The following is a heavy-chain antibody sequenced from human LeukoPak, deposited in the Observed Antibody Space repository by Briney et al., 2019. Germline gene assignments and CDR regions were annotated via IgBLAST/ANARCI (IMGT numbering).Heavy chain of an antibody. V-gene: IGHV4-39*07. J-gene: IGHJ6*03. CDR2: IYYSGST. CDR3: AREEHYYYYYMDV. Sequence: SETLSLTCTVSGYSISSSSYYWGWIRQPPGKGLEWIGSIYYSGSTYYNPSLKSRVTISVDTSKNQFSLKLSSVTAADTAVYYCAREEHYYYYYMDVWGKGTTVTVSS. CDR1: GYSISSSSYY.